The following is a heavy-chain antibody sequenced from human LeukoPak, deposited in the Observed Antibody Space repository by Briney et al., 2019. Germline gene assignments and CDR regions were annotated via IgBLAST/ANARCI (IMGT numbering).Heavy chain of an antibody. V-gene: IGHV1-2*06. D-gene: IGHD5-18*01. CDR1: GYTFTGCY. Sequence: ASVKVSCKASGYTFTGCYMHWVRQAPGQGLEWMGRINPNSGGTNYAQKFQGRVTMTRDTSISTAYMELSRLRSDDTAMYYCARRGYSYGYGMSVWGQGTLVTVSS. CDR2: INPNSGGT. J-gene: IGHJ4*01. CDR3: ARRGYSYGYGMSV.